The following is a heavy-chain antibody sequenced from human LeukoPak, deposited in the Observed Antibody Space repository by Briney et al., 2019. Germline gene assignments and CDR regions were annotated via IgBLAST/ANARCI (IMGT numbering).Heavy chain of an antibody. CDR2: ISAYNGNT. V-gene: IGHV1-18*01. J-gene: IGHJ5*02. D-gene: IGHD2-15*01. Sequence: GASVKVSCKASGYMFTSYGINWLLQAPGQGLEWMGWISAYNGNTNYAQKLQGRVTMTTDTSTSTAYMELRSLRSDDTAVYYCARDRRSGGSTNWFDPWGQGTLVTVSS. CDR1: GYMFTSYG. CDR3: ARDRRSGGSTNWFDP.